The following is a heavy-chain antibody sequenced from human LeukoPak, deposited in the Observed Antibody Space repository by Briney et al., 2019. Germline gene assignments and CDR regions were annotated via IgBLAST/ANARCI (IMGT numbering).Heavy chain of an antibody. D-gene: IGHD1-1*01. V-gene: IGHV3-7*01. CDR1: GDTFSSLW. CDR3: ARDRAYKSFDY. J-gene: IGHJ4*02. Sequence: GGSLRPSCVASGDTFSSLWMNWVRQAPGKGLEWVASIKEDGSEKWYVESVKGRFTISRDNAKNSLYLQMNSLRVEDTAVYYCARDRAYKSFDYWGQGTLVTVSS. CDR2: IKEDGSEK.